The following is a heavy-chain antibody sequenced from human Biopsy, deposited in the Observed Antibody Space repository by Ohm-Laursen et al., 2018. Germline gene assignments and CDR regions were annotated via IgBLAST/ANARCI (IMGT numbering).Heavy chain of an antibody. V-gene: IGHV3-21*01. CDR1: GFTFSTYW. J-gene: IGHJ6*02. D-gene: IGHD3-10*01. CDR2: ISSRTTSE. CDR3: ARWYGDLFYYYNGMDV. Sequence: SLRLSCSASGFTFSTYWMSWVRQAPGKGLEWVSAISSRTTSEYYADSVKGRVTISRDNADNSVSLQMSNLRLDDTAVYYCARWYGDLFYYYNGMDVWGQGTTVTVSS.